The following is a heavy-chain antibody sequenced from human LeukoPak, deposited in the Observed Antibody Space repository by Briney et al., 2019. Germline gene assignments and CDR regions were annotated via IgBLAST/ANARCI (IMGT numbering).Heavy chain of an antibody. D-gene: IGHD3-3*01. CDR2: IYSGRST. Sequence: RGSLRLSCAASGFTLSYTYMSSVRQAPRKGLEWVSIIYSGRSTYSADSVKGRFTLSRDNSKRWLYRQMNMLRAEDTAVYYCERDATLGSGYDSWGQGTVVSVSS. J-gene: IGHJ4*02. V-gene: IGHV3-66*01. CDR3: ERDATLGSGYDS. CDR1: GFTLSYTY.